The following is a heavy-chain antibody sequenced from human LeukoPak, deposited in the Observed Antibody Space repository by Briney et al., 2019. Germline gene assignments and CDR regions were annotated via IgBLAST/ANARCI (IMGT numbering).Heavy chain of an antibody. CDR1: GYTFTSYA. CDR3: ARPLAVAGFDY. J-gene: IGHJ4*02. CDR2: INAGNGYT. V-gene: IGHV1-3*01. D-gene: IGHD6-19*01. Sequence: VASVKVSCTASGYTFTSYAMHWVRQAPGQRLEWMGWINAGNGYTKYSQKFQGRVTITRDTSARTAYMELSSLRSEDTAMYYCARPLAVAGFDYWGQGTLVTVSS.